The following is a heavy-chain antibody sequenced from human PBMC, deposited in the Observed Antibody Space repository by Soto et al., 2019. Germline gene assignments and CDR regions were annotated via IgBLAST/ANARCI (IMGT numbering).Heavy chain of an antibody. V-gene: IGHV4-59*01. Sequence: PSETLSLTCTVSGGSMNTYSWNWVRQPPGKGLEWIGYIYYSGTTNYNPSLKSRVTISVDTAKSQFSLKLSSVTAADTAVYYCVRDENAATHYGIDVWGQRTTVTVSS. J-gene: IGHJ6*02. CDR3: VRDENAATHYGIDV. D-gene: IGHD2-2*01. CDR2: IYYSGTT. CDR1: GGSMNTYS.